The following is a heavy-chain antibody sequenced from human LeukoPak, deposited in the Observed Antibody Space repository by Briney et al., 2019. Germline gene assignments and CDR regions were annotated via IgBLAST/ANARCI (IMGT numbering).Heavy chain of an antibody. CDR1: GFTFSSYW. D-gene: IGHD3-16*02. V-gene: IGHV3-7*01. J-gene: IGHJ4*02. Sequence: PGGSLRLSCAASGFTFSSYWMSWVRQAPGKGLEWVANIKQDGSEKYYVDSVKGRFTISRDNAKNSLYLQMNSLRAEDMAVYYCARRKTYYDYVWGSYRSMYYFDYWGQGTLVTVSS. CDR3: ARRKTYYDYVWGSYRSMYYFDY. CDR2: IKQDGSEK.